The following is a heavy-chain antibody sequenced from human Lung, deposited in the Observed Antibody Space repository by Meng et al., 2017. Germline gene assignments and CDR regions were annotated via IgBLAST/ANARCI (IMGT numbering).Heavy chain of an antibody. V-gene: IGHV3-74*03. D-gene: IGHD3-9*01. J-gene: IGHJ4*02. CDR1: GFTFSSYN. CDR2: INTDASIT. Sequence: EGQLVESGGGLVQLGVSLRLSCAASGFTFSSYNMHWVRQTPGEGLVWVSRINTDASITTYADSVKGRFTISRDDAKNTVYLQMNSLRAEDTAVYYCARDADWVIFDHWGQGALVTVSS. CDR3: ARDADWVIFDH.